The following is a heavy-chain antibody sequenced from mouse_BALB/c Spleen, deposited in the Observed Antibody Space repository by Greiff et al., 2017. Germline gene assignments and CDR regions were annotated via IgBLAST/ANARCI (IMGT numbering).Heavy chain of an antibody. Sequence: EVNVVESGGGLVQPGGSRKLSCAASGFSFSSFGMHWVRQAPEKGLEWVAYISSGSSTIYYADTVKGRFTISRDNPKNTLFLQMSSLRSEDTAMYYCTRAQGNWYFDVWGAGTTVTVSS. CDR1: GFSFSSFG. D-gene: IGHD2-14*01. V-gene: IGHV5-17*02. CDR3: TRAQGNWYFDV. J-gene: IGHJ1*01. CDR2: ISSGSSTI.